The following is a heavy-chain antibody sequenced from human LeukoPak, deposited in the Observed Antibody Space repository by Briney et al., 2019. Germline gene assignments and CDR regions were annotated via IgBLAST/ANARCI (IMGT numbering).Heavy chain of an antibody. CDR3: ARVGGFGYCSSTSCPPEY. CDR2: ISSSSSYI. Sequence: GGSLRLSCAASGFTFSSYSMNWVRQAPGKGLEWVSSISSSSSYIYYADSVKGRFTISRDNAENSLYLQMNSLRAEDTAVYYCARVGGFGYCSSTSCPPEYWGQGTLVTVSS. J-gene: IGHJ4*02. V-gene: IGHV3-21*01. CDR1: GFTFSSYS. D-gene: IGHD2-2*01.